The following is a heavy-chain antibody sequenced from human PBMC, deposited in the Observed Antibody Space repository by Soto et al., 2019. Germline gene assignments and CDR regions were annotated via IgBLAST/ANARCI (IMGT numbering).Heavy chain of an antibody. CDR2: IYYTGNT. V-gene: IGHV4-59*01. CDR3: ARGSAARPLNTYSYYYMDV. Sequence: PSETLSLTCTVSGASISGYYWSWIRQAPGKGLECIGYIYYTGNTNYNPSLKSRVTISIDMSKSQFSLNLRSLTAADTAVYYGARGSAARPLNTYSYYYMDVWGKGTTVTVSS. D-gene: IGHD6-6*01. J-gene: IGHJ6*03. CDR1: GASISGYY.